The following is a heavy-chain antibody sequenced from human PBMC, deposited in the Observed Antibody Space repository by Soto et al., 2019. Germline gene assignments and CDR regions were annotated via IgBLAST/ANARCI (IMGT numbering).Heavy chain of an antibody. CDR2: IIPILGIA. Sequence: QVQLVQSGAEVKKPGSSVKVSCKASGGTFSSYTISWVRQAPGQGLEWMGRIIPILGIANYAQKFQGRVTITADKSTSTAYMEMSSLRSEDTAVYYGARDQPYYDRSGPFQHWGQGTLVTVSS. J-gene: IGHJ1*01. V-gene: IGHV1-69*08. CDR1: GGTFSSYT. CDR3: ARDQPYYDRSGPFQH. D-gene: IGHD3-22*01.